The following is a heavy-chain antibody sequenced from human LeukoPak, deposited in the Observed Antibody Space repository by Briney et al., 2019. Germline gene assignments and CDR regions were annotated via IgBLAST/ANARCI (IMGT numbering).Heavy chain of an antibody. CDR2: INSDGRST. CDR1: GFTFNNYW. J-gene: IGHJ6*02. Sequence: PGGSLRLSCAASGFTFNNYWMHWVRQAPGKGPVWVSRINSDGRSTSYADSVKGRFTISRDNSKNTLYLQMNSLRVEDTAVYSCAKGFSHYYYALDVWGQGTTVTVSS. CDR3: AKGFSHYYYALDV. D-gene: IGHD3-3*01. V-gene: IGHV3-74*01.